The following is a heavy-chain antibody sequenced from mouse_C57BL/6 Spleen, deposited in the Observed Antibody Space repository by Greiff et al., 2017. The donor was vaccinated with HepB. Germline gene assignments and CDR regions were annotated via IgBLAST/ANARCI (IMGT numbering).Heavy chain of an antibody. D-gene: IGHD1-1*01. Sequence: VQLQQSGPELVKPGASVKISCKASGYAFSSSWMNWVKQRPGKGLEWIGRIYPGDGDTNYNGKFKGKATLTADKSSSTAYMQLSSLTSEDSAVYFCANYGSSKTWFAYWGQGTLVTVSA. J-gene: IGHJ3*01. V-gene: IGHV1-82*01. CDR1: GYAFSSSW. CDR3: ANYGSSKTWFAY. CDR2: IYPGDGDT.